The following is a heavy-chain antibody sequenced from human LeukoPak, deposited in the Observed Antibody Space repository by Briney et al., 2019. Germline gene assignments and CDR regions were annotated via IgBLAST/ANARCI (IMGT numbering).Heavy chain of an antibody. CDR3: ARDESGSSSN. CDR1: GFSFISYS. CDR2: ISSSSDYI. J-gene: IGHJ4*02. D-gene: IGHD3-10*01. Sequence: PGGSLRLSCAASGFSFISYSMNWVRQAPGKGLEWVSSISSSSDYIYHADSVKGRFTISRDNAKNSLYLQMNSLRAEDTAVYYCARDESGSSSNWGQGTLVTVSS. V-gene: IGHV3-21*01.